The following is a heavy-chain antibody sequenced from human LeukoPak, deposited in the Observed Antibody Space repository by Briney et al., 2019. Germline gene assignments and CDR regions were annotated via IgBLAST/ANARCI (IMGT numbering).Heavy chain of an antibody. CDR2: ISSSSSTI. CDR1: GFNFSSYS. D-gene: IGHD3-3*01. J-gene: IGHJ3*02. Sequence: GGSLRLSCAASGFNFSSYSMNWVRQAPGKGLEWVSYISSSSSTIYYADSVKGRFTISRDNAKNSLYLQMNSLRAEDTAVYYCARVWLNDFWSGRDAFDIWGQGTMVTVSS. V-gene: IGHV3-48*01. CDR3: ARVWLNDFWSGRDAFDI.